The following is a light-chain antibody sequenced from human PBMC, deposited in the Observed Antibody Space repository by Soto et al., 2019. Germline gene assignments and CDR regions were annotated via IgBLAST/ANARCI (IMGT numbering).Light chain of an antibody. CDR2: GTS. CDR3: HQYNGWPRT. V-gene: IGKV3-15*01. CDR1: QGIGDT. Sequence: EIVLTQSPATLSLSPGEGATLSCRASQGIGDTLAWYQQKPGQGPSLLIYGTSTRADGVPARFSGGGPGTEFTLTITSLQSEEFAVYYCHQYNGWPRTVGQGTKVDIK. J-gene: IGKJ1*01.